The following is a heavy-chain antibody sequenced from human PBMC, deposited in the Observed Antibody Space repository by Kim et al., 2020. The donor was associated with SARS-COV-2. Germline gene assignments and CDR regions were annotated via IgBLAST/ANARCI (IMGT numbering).Heavy chain of an antibody. CDR3: ARAIWFGELGEGFGFDP. Sequence: SETLSLTCTVSGGSISSYYWSWIRQPPGKGLEWIGYIYYSGSTNYNPSLKSRVTISVDTSKNQFSLKLSSVTAADTAVYYCARAIWFGELGEGFGFDPWGQGTLVTVSS. D-gene: IGHD3-10*01. J-gene: IGHJ5*02. V-gene: IGHV4-59*13. CDR1: GGSISSYY. CDR2: IYYSGST.